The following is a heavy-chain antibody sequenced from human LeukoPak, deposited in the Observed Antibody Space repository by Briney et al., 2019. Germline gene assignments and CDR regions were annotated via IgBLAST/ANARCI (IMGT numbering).Heavy chain of an antibody. Sequence: GGSLRLSCVASQFTFHTYAISWVRQRPGKGPEWVSMISSSGETTDYAESVKGRFIISRDNTKNTLYLQLESPRVDDTAIYYCAKDPRAMGRYFFDDWGQGSLVIVSS. CDR2: ISSSGETT. V-gene: IGHV3-23*01. J-gene: IGHJ4*01. CDR1: QFTFHTYA. CDR3: AKDPRAMGRYFFDD. D-gene: IGHD1-14*01.